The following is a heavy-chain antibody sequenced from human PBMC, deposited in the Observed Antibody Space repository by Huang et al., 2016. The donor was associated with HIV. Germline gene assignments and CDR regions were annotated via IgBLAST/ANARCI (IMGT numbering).Heavy chain of an antibody. V-gene: IGHV3-21*01. CDR1: GFTFSSYS. D-gene: IGHD6-19*01. CDR3: ARVGGVAAGTFGTFDI. J-gene: IGHJ3*02. Sequence: EVQLVESGGGLVKPGGSLRLSCAASGFTFSSYSMNWVRQAPGKGLEWVASIMSSSSNIYYADSVKGRFTISRDNAKNSLYLQMNSLRAEDTAVYYCARVGGVAAGTFGTFDIWGQGTMVTVSS. CDR2: IMSSSSNI.